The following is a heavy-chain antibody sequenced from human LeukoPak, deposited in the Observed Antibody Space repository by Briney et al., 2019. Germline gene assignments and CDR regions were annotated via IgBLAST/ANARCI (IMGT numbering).Heavy chain of an antibody. CDR3: ARAKPADFDL. J-gene: IGHJ2*01. V-gene: IGHV3-23*01. Sequence: GGSLRLSCAASGFTFSSYAMSWVRQAPGKGLEWVSAISGSGGSTYYADSVKGRFTISRDNAKNTVYLQMNSLRVEDTAVYYCARAKPADFDLWGRGTLVTVSS. CDR1: GFTFSSYA. CDR2: ISGSGGST. D-gene: IGHD1-14*01.